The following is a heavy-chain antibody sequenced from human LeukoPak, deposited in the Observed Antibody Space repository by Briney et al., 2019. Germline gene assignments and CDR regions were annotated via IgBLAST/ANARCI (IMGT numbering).Heavy chain of an antibody. CDR2: ISANAVST. CDR1: RFTFSSYT. D-gene: IGHD2-2*01. Sequence: PGGSLILSCAESRFTFSSYTMNWVRQAPGKGLEWVSGISANAVSTYYADSVKGRFTISRDNSKNTLYLHMDRLGTEDTAVYYCASMPSTEIYYFYYMDVWGKGTTVTVSS. CDR3: ASMPSTEIYYFYYMDV. V-gene: IGHV3-23*01. J-gene: IGHJ6*03.